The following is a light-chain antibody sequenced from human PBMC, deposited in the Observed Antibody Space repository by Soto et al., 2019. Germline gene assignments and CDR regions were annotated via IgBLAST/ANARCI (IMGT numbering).Light chain of an antibody. CDR3: HQYGSPRT. J-gene: IGKJ1*01. CDR1: QSVSSS. CDR2: GAS. V-gene: IGKV3-20*01. Sequence: EIVLTQSPGTLSLSPGERATLSCRASQSVSSSLAWYQQKPGQAPRLLIHGASSRATAIPDRFSGSGAGTDFPLPFCRLKPEDFAVYYGHQYGSPRTFGQGTKV.